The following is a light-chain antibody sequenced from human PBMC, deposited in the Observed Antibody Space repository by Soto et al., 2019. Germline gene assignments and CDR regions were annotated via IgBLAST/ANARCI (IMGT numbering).Light chain of an antibody. CDR2: GAS. Sequence: EKTNLSSRASQSVSSSYLAWYQQKPGQAPRLLIYGASSRATGIPDRFSGSGSGTDFTLTISRLEPEDFAVYYCQQYGSSPRTFGQGTKVDIK. CDR1: QSVSSSY. J-gene: IGKJ1*01. CDR3: QQYGSSPRT. V-gene: IGKV3-20*01.